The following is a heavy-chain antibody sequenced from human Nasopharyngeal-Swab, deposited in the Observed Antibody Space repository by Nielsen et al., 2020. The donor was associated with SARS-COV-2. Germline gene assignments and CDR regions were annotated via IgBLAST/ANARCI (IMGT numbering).Heavy chain of an antibody. Sequence: SETLSLTCTVSGDSISSGGYLWSWIRQHPGKGLEWIGSIYYSGSTYYNPSLKSRVTISVDTSKNQFSLKLSSVTAADTAVYYCARGAAAADYWGQGTLVTVSS. V-gene: IGHV4-39*01. J-gene: IGHJ4*02. D-gene: IGHD6-13*01. CDR1: GDSISSGGYL. CDR3: ARGAAAADY. CDR2: IYYSGST.